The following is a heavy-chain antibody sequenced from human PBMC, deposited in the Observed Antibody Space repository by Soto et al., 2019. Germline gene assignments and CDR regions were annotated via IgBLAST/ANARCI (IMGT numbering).Heavy chain of an antibody. J-gene: IGHJ3*02. D-gene: IGHD3-3*01. CDR2: IYPGDSDT. CDR3: ARATSVTIFGVVITDAFDI. V-gene: IGHV5-51*01. CDR1: GYSFTSYW. Sequence: GESLKISCKGSGYSFTSYWIGWVRQMPGKGLEWMGIIYPGDSDTRYSPSFQGQVTISADKSISTAYLQWSSLKASDTAMYYCARATSVTIFGVVITDAFDIWGQGTMVTVSS.